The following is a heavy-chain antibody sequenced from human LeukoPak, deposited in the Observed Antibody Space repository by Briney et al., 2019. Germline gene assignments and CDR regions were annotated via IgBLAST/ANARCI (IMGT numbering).Heavy chain of an antibody. CDR3: ARGSLLWFGEVGPFKPNWFDP. V-gene: IGHV4-30-4*01. J-gene: IGHJ5*02. CDR2: IYYSGST. D-gene: IGHD3-10*01. Sequence: PSETLSLTCTVSGGSISSGDYYWSWIRQPPGKGLEWIGYIYYSGSTYYNPSLKSRVTISVDTSKNQFSLKLSSVTAADTAVYYCARGSLLWFGEVGPFKPNWFDPWGQGTLVTVSS. CDR1: GGSISSGDYY.